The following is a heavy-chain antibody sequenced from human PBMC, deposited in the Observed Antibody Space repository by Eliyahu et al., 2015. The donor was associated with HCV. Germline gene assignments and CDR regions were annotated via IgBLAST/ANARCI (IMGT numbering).Heavy chain of an antibody. J-gene: IGHJ4*02. D-gene: IGHD6-6*01. Sequence: EVQLXQSGAEVKKPGESXKISCXTSXFSFTNNWXGWVRQMPGKGLEWMGVIFPGDSEIRYSPSFQGRVTIAADKSSTTAYLQWSSLQASDTAIYFCARHLSRPLRPPDYWGQGTPVTVSS. V-gene: IGHV5-51*01. CDR3: ARHLSRPLRPPDY. CDR2: IFPGDSEI. CDR1: XFSFTNNW.